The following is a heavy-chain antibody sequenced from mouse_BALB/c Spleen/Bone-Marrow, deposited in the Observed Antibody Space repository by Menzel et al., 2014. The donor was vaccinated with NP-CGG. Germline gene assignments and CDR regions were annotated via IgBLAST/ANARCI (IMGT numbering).Heavy chain of an antibody. CDR2: IYPGDGDT. Sequence: VKLMESGAELVRPGSSVKISCKASGYAFSSYWMNWVKQRPGQGLEWIGQIYPGDGDTNYNGKFKGKATLTADKSSSTACMQLSSLTSEDSAVYFCARWITTVVAPYVMDYWGQGTSVTVSS. D-gene: IGHD1-1*01. J-gene: IGHJ4*01. CDR1: GYAFSSYW. CDR3: ARWITTVVAPYVMDY. V-gene: IGHV1-80*01.